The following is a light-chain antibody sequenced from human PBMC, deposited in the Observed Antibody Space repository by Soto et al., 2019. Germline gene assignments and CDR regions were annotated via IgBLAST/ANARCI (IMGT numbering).Light chain of an antibody. V-gene: IGLV2-8*01. CDR1: SSDVGDYNY. CDR2: EVS. Sequence: QSALTQPPSASGSPGQSVTISCTGTSSDVGDYNYVSWYQQYPGKAPKLMIYEVSKRPSGVPDRFSGSKSGNTASLTVSGLQAEYEADYYCSSYAGSNNWVFGGGTKLTVL. CDR3: SSYAGSNNWV. J-gene: IGLJ3*02.